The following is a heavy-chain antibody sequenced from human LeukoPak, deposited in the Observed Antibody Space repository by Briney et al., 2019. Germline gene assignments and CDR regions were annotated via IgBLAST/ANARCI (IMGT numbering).Heavy chain of an antibody. CDR1: SGSFSGYY. CDR3: ARRGDGCNYDDY. CDR2: INHSGST. Sequence: SETLSLTCAVYSGSFSGYYWNWIRQPPGKGLEWIGEINHSGSTNYNPSLKSRVTISVDTSKNQFSLKLISVTAADTAVYYCARRGDGCNYDDYWGQGTLVTVSS. V-gene: IGHV4-34*01. J-gene: IGHJ4*02. D-gene: IGHD5-24*01.